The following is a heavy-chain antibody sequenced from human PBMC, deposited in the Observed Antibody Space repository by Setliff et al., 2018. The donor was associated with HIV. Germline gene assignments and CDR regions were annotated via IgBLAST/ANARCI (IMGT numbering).Heavy chain of an antibody. Sequence: SETMSLTCTVSGGSISSHSWSWIRQPPGKGLEWIGYLSYTGSTNYNPTLKSRVTMSVDTSKNHFSLTLNSVTAADTAVYYCARFPGSLTYFDYWGQGTLVTVSS. J-gene: IGHJ4*02. CDR2: LSYTGST. V-gene: IGHV4-59*11. D-gene: IGHD3-10*01. CDR3: ARFPGSLTYFDY. CDR1: GGSISSHS.